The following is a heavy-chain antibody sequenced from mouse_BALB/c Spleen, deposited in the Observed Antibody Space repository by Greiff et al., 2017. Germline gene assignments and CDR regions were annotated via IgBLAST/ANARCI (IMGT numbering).Heavy chain of an antibody. J-gene: IGHJ1*01. Sequence: DVHLVESGGGLVQPGGSRKLSCAASGFTFSSFGMHWVRQAPEKGLEWVAYISSGSSTIYYADTVKGRFTISRDNPKNTLFLQMTSLRSEDTAMYYCARYGNYAHWYFDVWGAGTTVTVSS. V-gene: IGHV5-17*02. D-gene: IGHD2-10*02. CDR2: ISSGSSTI. CDR3: ARYGNYAHWYFDV. CDR1: GFTFSSFG.